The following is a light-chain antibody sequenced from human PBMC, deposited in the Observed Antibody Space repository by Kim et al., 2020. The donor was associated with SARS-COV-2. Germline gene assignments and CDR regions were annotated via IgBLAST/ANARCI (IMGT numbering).Light chain of an antibody. V-gene: IGKV3D-20*01. CDR3: QQSVSPPIT. Sequence: SPGEEVTLSCGASEGVGRSYLAWYQQKPGLAPRLLIYDTSTRATGIPDRFSGRGSGTDFALTISRLEPEDFAVYYCQQSVSPPITFGQGTRLEIK. CDR1: EGVGRSY. CDR2: DTS. J-gene: IGKJ5*01.